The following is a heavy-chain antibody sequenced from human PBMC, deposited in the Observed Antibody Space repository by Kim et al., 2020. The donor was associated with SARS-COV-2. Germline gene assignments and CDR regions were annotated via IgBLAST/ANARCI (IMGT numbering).Heavy chain of an antibody. J-gene: IGHJ4*02. Sequence: GGSLRLSCAASGFTFSSYAMSWVRQAPGKGLEWVSAISGSGGSTYYADSVKGRFTSSRDNSKNTLYLQMNSLRAEDTAVYYCAKVAITMVRGVIRYFDYWGQGTLVTVSS. CDR1: GFTFSSYA. CDR2: ISGSGGST. V-gene: IGHV3-23*01. CDR3: AKVAITMVRGVIRYFDY. D-gene: IGHD3-10*01.